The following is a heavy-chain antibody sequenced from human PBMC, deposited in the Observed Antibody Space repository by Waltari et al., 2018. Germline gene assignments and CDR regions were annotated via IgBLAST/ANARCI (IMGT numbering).Heavy chain of an antibody. CDR3: GRIAFGDDGGYFQH. J-gene: IGHJ1*01. CDR1: GGSHSTNYN. V-gene: IGHV4-39*01. D-gene: IGHD4-17*01. Sequence: QLQLQESGPGLVKPSETLSLTCTVSGGSHSTNYNWGWIRQPPGKGLEWMGNMQYRGSTFYNPSLKSRVTISLDTSKNQFSLRLSSVGAADTAVYFCGRIAFGDDGGYFQHWGQGTLVTVSS. CDR2: MQYRGST.